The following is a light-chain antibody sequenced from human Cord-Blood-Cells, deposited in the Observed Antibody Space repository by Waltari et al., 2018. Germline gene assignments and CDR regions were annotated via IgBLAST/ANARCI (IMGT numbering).Light chain of an antibody. J-gene: IGLJ2*01. V-gene: IGLV2-11*01. CDR3: CSYAGSYTVV. Sequence: QSALTQPRSVSGSPGQSVTISCTGNSSDVGGYNYVSWYQQHPGQAPKLMIYDVSKRPSGVPDRFSGSKSGNTASLTIAGLQAEDEADYYCCSYAGSYTVVFGGGTKLTVL. CDR1: SSDVGGYNY. CDR2: DVS.